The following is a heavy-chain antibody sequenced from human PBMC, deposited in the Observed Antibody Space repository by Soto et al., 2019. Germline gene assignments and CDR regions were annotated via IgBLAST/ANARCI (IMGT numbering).Heavy chain of an antibody. D-gene: IGHD3-10*01. CDR1: GGIFSTYA. CDR3: ARDRDDYGSGNYYNRIDF. CDR2: IIPLLGTP. V-gene: IGHV1-69*01. Sequence: QVQLVQSGAEVKKPGSSVKVSCKASGGIFSTYAISWLRQAPGQGLEWMAGIIPLLGTPNYAQRFQGRVTITADESTSTAYMELSRLRSEDTAVYYCARDRDDYGSGNYYNRIDFWGQGTLVTVSS. J-gene: IGHJ4*02.